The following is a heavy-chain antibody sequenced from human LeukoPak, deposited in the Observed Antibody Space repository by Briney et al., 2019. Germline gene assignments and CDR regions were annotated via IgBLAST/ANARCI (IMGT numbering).Heavy chain of an antibody. CDR1: GGSFSGYY. CDR3: ARSRGYYYYMDV. Sequence: SETLSLTCAVHGGSFSGYYWSWIRQPPGKGLEWIGEINHSGSTNYNPSLKSRVTISVDTSKNQFSLKLSSVTAADTAVYYCARSRGYYYYMDVWGKGTTVTVSS. CDR2: INHSGST. J-gene: IGHJ6*03. V-gene: IGHV4-34*01. D-gene: IGHD3-10*01.